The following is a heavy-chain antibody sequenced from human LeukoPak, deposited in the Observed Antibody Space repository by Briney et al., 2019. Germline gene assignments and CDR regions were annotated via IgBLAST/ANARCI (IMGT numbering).Heavy chain of an antibody. V-gene: IGHV3-23*01. CDR2: ISASGP. J-gene: IGHJ4*02. CDR3: AKDHESDGYPCLDH. Sequence: GGSLKLSCAASGFTFSRLAMTWVRQAPGKGLEWVSTISASGPYYADAVRGRFTISRDNSRNTLSLQMDSLRAEDTAVYYCAKDHESDGYPCLDHWGLGTLVTVSS. CDR1: GFTFSRLA. D-gene: IGHD3-22*01.